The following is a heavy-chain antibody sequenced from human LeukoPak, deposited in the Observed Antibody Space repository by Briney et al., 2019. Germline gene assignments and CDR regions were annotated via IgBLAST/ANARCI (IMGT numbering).Heavy chain of an antibody. V-gene: IGHV4-59*08. CDR2: IYYSGST. CDR1: GGSISSYY. J-gene: IGHJ4*02. Sequence: SETLSLTCTVSGGSISSYYWSWIRQPPGKGLEWIGYIYYSGSTNYNPSLKGRVTISVDTSKNQFSLKLSSVTAADTAVYYCARHALYSNYGFDYWGQGTLVTVSS. CDR3: ARHALYSNYGFDY. D-gene: IGHD4-11*01.